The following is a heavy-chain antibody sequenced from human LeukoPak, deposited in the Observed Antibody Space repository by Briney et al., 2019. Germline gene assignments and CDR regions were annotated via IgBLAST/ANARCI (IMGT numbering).Heavy chain of an antibody. Sequence: GGSLTLSCQASGFTFSSYTINWVRQAPGKGLEWVSGIVGCGSNTYYADSVKGRFTISRDKSNNTLYLQVNSLRAEDTAVYYCAKEAGYSGYDYPDYWGQGTLVTVSS. CDR3: AKEAGYSGYDYPDY. J-gene: IGHJ4*02. CDR1: GFTFSSYT. V-gene: IGHV3-23*01. CDR2: IVGCGSNT. D-gene: IGHD5-12*01.